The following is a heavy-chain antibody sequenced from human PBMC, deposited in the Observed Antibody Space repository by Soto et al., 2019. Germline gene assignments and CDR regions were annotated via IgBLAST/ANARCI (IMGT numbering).Heavy chain of an antibody. D-gene: IGHD3-22*01. Sequence: SETLSLTCAVSGGSISSVCYSWSWIRQPPGKGLEWIGYIYHSGSTYYNPSLKSRVTISVDRSKNQFSLKLSSVTAADTAAYYCGGEYYYDSSGYSRQFDYWGQGTLVTVPS. CDR1: GGSISSVCYS. J-gene: IGHJ4*02. CDR2: IYHSGST. V-gene: IGHV4-30-2*02. CDR3: GGEYYYDSSGYSRQFDY.